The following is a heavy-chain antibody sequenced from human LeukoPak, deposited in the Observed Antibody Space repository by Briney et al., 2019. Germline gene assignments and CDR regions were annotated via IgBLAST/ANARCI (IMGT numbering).Heavy chain of an antibody. D-gene: IGHD3-10*01. CDR1: GFTFSNYW. CDR3: ARSMVRGGYAFDI. V-gene: IGHV3-7*02. CDR2: MNQDGSER. J-gene: IGHJ3*02. Sequence: GGSLRLSCAASGFTFSNYWMTWVRQAPGKGLEWVANMNQDGSERYYVDSVKGRFTISRDNAKNSLYLQMNSLRDEDTAVYYCARSMVRGGYAFDIWGQGTMVTVSS.